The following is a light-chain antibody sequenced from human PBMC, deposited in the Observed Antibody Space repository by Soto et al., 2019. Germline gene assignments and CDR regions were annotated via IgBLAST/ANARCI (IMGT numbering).Light chain of an antibody. CDR3: QQRSDWPIT. J-gene: IGKJ5*01. V-gene: IGKV3-11*01. CDR2: DVS. CDR1: QSVSSY. Sequence: EIVLTQFPATLSFSPGERATLSCRASQSVSSYLAWYQQKPGQAPRLLIYDVSTRATGIPARFSGSGSGTDFTLTITSLEPEDFAVYSCQQRSDWPITCGQGTRLEIK.